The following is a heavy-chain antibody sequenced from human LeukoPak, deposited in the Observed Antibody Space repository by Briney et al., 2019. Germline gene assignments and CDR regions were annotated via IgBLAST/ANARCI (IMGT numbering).Heavy chain of an antibody. D-gene: IGHD6-13*01. CDR2: TYYRSKWYN. CDR3: ARGPSGTGAFDI. V-gene: IGHV6-1*01. CDR1: GDSVSSNSAA. J-gene: IGHJ3*02. Sequence: SQTLSLTCAISGDSVSSNSAAWNWLRQSPSRGLKWLGRTYYRSKWYNEYAVSVKSPITINPDTSKNQISLQLNSVTPEDTAVYYCARGPSGTGAFDIWGQGTMVTVSS.